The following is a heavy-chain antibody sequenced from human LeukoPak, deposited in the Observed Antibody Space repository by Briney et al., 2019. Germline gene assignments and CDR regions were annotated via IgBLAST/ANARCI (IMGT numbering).Heavy chain of an antibody. CDR1: GFTLSSYA. CDR2: ISGSGGST. J-gene: IGHJ4*02. D-gene: IGHD6-13*01. CDR3: AKGRHSSSRDSYFDY. Sequence: GGSLRLSCAASGFTLSSYAMSWVRQAPGKGLEWVSAISGSGGSTYYADSVKGRFTISRDNSKNTLYLQMNSLRAEDTAVYYCAKGRHSSSRDSYFDYWGQGTLVTVSS. V-gene: IGHV3-23*01.